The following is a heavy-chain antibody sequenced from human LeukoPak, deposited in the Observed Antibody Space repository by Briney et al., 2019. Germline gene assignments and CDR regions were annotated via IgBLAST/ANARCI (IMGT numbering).Heavy chain of an antibody. Sequence: SETMSLTCSVSVGSISSSSYYWGWIRQPPGKGLEWIGSIYYSGSTYYNPCLKSRVTISVDTSKNQFSLKLSSVTAADTAVYYCARRGYYDFWSGYYEEYDYWGQGTLVTVSS. CDR3: ARRGYYDFWSGYYEEYDY. D-gene: IGHD3-3*01. J-gene: IGHJ4*02. CDR1: VGSISSSSYY. V-gene: IGHV4-39*01. CDR2: IYYSGST.